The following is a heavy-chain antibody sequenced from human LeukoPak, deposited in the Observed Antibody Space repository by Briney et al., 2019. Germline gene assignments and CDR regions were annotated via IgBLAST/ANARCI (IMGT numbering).Heavy chain of an antibody. V-gene: IGHV1-69*05. J-gene: IGHJ4*02. CDR3: VHYDILTGNFDY. Sequence: SVKVSCKASGGTFSNYAFNWVRQAPGQGLEWMGGIIPIFGTADYAQKFQGRVTLTTDESTTTAYMELSSLRSEDTAVYYCVHYDILTGNFDYWGQGTLVTVSS. D-gene: IGHD3-9*01. CDR1: GGTFSNYA. CDR2: IIPIFGTA.